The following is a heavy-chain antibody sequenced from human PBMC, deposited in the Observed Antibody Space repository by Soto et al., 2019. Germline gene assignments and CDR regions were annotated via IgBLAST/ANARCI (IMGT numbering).Heavy chain of an antibody. CDR3: ASGCSGGSCYSGFDY. CDR1: GFTFSSYE. V-gene: IGHV3-48*03. J-gene: IGHJ4*02. D-gene: IGHD2-15*01. CDR2: ISSSGSTI. Sequence: GGSLRLSCAASGFTFSSYEMNWVRQAPGKGLEWVSYISSSGSTIYYADSVKGRFTISRDNAKNSLYLQMNSLRAEDTAVYYCASGCSGGSCYSGFDYWGQGTLVTVS.